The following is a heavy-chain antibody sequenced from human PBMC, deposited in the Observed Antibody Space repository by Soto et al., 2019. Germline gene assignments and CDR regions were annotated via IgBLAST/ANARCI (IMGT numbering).Heavy chain of an antibody. CDR1: GYTFTSYY. CDR3: ASSYGSGYRALDY. J-gene: IGHJ4*02. V-gene: IGHV1-2*04. CDR2: VNPNVSGT. Sequence: ASVKVSCKASGYTFTSYYVHWVRQAPGQGLEWMGWVNPNVSGTNYAQKFQGWVTMTADKSTSTAYMELSSLRSEDTATYYCASSYGSGYRALDYWGQGALVTVS. D-gene: IGHD3-10*01.